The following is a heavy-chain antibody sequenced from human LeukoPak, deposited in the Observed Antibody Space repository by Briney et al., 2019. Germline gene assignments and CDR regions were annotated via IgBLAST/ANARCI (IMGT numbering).Heavy chain of an antibody. D-gene: IGHD4-23*01. CDR1: GGSIDTHY. CDR2: IYYSGSA. Sequence: PSETLSLTCDVSGGSIDTHYWTWIRQSPGRGLEWIGLIYYSGSAIYNPFLKSRVTISEDKFKNQIYLTMTSVTAADTAVYYCARVDGGRSGIYYFDFWGQGTLVIVSS. V-gene: IGHV4-59*11. CDR3: ARVDGGRSGIYYFDF. J-gene: IGHJ4*02.